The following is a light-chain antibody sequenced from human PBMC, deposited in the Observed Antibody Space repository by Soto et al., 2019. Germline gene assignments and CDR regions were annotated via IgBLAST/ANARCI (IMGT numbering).Light chain of an antibody. CDR1: QNIGSY. V-gene: IGKV3-20*01. CDR2: GAS. J-gene: IGKJ3*01. CDR3: QQYCSSPHIT. Sequence: EIVLTQSPGTLSLSPGERATLSCRASQNIGSYLAWFQQKPGQAPRLLIYGASTRATGIADRFSGSWSGTDFTLTISRLEPDDFAVYFCQQYCSSPHITFGPGTKGDI.